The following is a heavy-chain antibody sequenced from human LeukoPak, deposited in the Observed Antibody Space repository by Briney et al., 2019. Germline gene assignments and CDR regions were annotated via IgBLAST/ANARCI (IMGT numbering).Heavy chain of an antibody. V-gene: IGHV1-2*02. Sequence: GASVKVSCKASGYTFTSYGISWVRQAPGQGLEWMGWINPNSGGTNYAQKFQGRVTMTRDTSISTAYMELSRLRSDDTAVYYCARSAGAAAVFDYWGQGTLVTVSS. D-gene: IGHD6-13*01. J-gene: IGHJ4*02. CDR2: INPNSGGT. CDR1: GYTFTSYG. CDR3: ARSAGAAAVFDY.